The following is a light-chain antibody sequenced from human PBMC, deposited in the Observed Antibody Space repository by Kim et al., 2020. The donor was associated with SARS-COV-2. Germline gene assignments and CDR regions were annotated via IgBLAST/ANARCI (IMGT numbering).Light chain of an antibody. CDR3: QSRDSGGNVV. CDR2: GRN. CDR1: CLRSYY. J-gene: IGLJ2*01. V-gene: IGLV3-19*01. Sequence: SSELTQDPAVSVALGQTVRITCQGDCLRSYYAAWYQQKPRQAPVLVIYGRNNRPSGIPDRFSGSASGNTASLTISGAQAEDEADFYCQSRDSGGNVVFGGGTKVTLL.